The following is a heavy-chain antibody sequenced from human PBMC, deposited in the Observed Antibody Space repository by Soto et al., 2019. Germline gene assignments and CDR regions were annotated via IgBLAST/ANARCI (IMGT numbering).Heavy chain of an antibody. CDR2: INHSGGT. CDR1: GGSFSGYY. V-gene: IGHV4-34*01. Sequence: QVQLQQWGAGLLKPSETLSLTCAVYGGSFSGYYWSWIRQPPGKGLEWIGEINHSGGTNYNPSLKSRVTISVDTSKNQFSLEPSSVPAADTAVYYCARGLRSSRYGSGRGDWFDPWGQGTLVTVSS. J-gene: IGHJ5*02. D-gene: IGHD3-10*01. CDR3: ARGLRSSRYGSGRGDWFDP.